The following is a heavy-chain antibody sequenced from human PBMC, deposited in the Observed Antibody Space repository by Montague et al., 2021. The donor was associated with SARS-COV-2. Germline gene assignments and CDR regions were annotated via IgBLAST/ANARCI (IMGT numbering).Heavy chain of an antibody. CDR1: GFSISSGFY. Sequence: SETLSLTCSVSGFSISSGFYWAWIRQSPGKGPEWIGTVYHSGYTYYNPSRKGRVTVSIDTSKNQFSLTVTSVTAADTAVYFCARRGYTGSDYFDYWGQGTLVTVSS. CDR2: VYHSGYT. V-gene: IGHV4-38-2*01. CDR3: ARRGYTGSDYFDY. J-gene: IGHJ4*02. D-gene: IGHD5-12*01.